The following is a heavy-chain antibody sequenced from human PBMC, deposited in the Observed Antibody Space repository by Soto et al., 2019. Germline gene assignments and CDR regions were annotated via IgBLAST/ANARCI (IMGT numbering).Heavy chain of an antibody. CDR3: ARATTGTTGDGMDV. Sequence: GGSLRLSCAASGFTFSSYGMHWVRQAPGKGLEWVAVIWYDGSNKYYADSVKGRFTISRDNSKNTLYLQMNSLRAEDTAVYYCARATTGTTGDGMDVWGQGTTVTVSS. D-gene: IGHD1-1*01. CDR1: GFTFSSYG. J-gene: IGHJ6*02. CDR2: IWYDGSNK. V-gene: IGHV3-33*01.